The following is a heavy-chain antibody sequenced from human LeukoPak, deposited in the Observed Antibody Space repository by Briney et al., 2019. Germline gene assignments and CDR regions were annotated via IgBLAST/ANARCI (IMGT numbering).Heavy chain of an antibody. J-gene: IGHJ4*02. D-gene: IGHD3-22*01. V-gene: IGHV3-23*01. CDR3: AKDLDGAFYDSSGYPDY. Sequence: PGGSLRLSCAASGFTFSSYAMSWVRQAPGKGLEWVSAISGSGGSTYYADSVKGRFTISRDNSKNTLYLQMNSLRAEDTAVYYCAKDLDGAFYDSSGYPDYWGQGTLVTVSS. CDR2: ISGSGGST. CDR1: GFTFSSYA.